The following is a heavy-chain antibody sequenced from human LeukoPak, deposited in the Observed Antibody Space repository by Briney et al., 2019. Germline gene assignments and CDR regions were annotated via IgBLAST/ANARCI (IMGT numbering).Heavy chain of an antibody. J-gene: IGHJ4*02. Sequence: GGSLTLTCAASGFTFSSYAMSWVRQAPGRGRQWVSSITSSGDSTYYADSVKGRFTISRDNSENLFSLQMNRLRVEDTAVYFCAKDRPNYYGSNGQYYRQDGDYWGQGTLVTVSS. V-gene: IGHV3-23*01. CDR3: AKDRPNYYGSNGQYYRQDGDY. CDR2: ITSSGDST. CDR1: GFTFSSYA. D-gene: IGHD3-22*01.